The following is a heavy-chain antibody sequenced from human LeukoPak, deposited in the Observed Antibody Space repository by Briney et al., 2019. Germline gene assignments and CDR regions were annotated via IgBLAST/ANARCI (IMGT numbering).Heavy chain of an antibody. D-gene: IGHD2-21*01. CDR1: GHSISSGGYS. J-gene: IGHJ4*02. V-gene: IGHV3-7*01. Sequence: PSETLSLTCAVSGHSISSGGYSWRSVRRAPGEGLDCVANIKQDGSEKYYVDSMKGRFTISRDNAKTSLYLRMNSLRAEDTAVYYCARGPSYCGPNCYYYFEYWGQGTLVTASS. CDR3: ARGPSYCGPNCYYYFEY. CDR2: IKQDGSEK.